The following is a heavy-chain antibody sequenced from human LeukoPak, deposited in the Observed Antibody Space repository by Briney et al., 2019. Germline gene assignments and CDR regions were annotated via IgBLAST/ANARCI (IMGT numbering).Heavy chain of an antibody. V-gene: IGHV4-39*01. CDR2: IYYSGST. J-gene: IGHJ6*03. CDR3: ARQDPAYYYYMDV. Sequence: PSETLSLTCTVSGGSISSSSYYWGWIRQPPGKGLEWIGSIYYSGSTYYIPSLKSRVTISVDTSKNQFSLKLSSVTAADTAVYYCARQDPAYYYYMDVWGKGTTVTVSS. CDR1: GGSISSSSYY.